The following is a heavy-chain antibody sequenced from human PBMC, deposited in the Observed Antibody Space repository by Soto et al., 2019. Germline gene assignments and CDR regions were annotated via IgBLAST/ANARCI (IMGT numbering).Heavy chain of an antibody. V-gene: IGHV3-11*06. CDR1: GFPFSDYY. CDR3: ARGGGGGLFEH. D-gene: IGHD2-21*01. Sequence: PGGSLRLSCATSGFPFSDYYMSWIRQAPGKGLEWLSPISPKSTYRNYADSVKGRFTISRDNTKSSLFLQMNSLGVEDTAVYYCARGGGGGLFEHWGQGVLVTVS. J-gene: IGHJ4*02. CDR2: ISPKSTYR.